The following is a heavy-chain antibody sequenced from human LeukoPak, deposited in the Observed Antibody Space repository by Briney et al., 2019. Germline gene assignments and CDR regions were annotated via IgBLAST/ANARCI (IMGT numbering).Heavy chain of an antibody. CDR3: ARDEIWFGEFPRGWFDP. D-gene: IGHD3-10*01. CDR2: INPNSGGT. CDR1: GYTFTGYY. Sequence: GASVKVSCKASGYTFTGYYMHWVRQAPGQGLEWMGWINPNSGGTNYAQKFQGRVTMTRDTSISTAYMELSRLRSDDTAVYYCARDEIWFGEFPRGWFDPWGQGTLVTASS. V-gene: IGHV1-2*02. J-gene: IGHJ5*02.